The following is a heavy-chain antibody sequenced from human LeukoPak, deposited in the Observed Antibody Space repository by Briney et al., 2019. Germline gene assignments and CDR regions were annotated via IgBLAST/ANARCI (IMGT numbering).Heavy chain of an antibody. CDR2: INHSGST. V-gene: IGHV4-34*01. D-gene: IGHD3-9*01. CDR3: ARGHVLRYFDWFNWFDP. CDR1: GGSFSGYY. J-gene: IGHJ5*02. Sequence: SETLSLTCAVYGGSFSGYYWSWIRQPPGKGLEWIGEINHSGSTNHNPSLKSRVTISVDTSKNQFSLKLSSVTAADTAVYYCARGHVLRYFDWFNWFDPWGQGTLVTVSS.